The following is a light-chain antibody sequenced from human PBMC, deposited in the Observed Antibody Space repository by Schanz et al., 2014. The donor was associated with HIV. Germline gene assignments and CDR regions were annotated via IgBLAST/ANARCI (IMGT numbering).Light chain of an antibody. CDR3: SSYAGSNTVV. J-gene: IGLJ2*01. V-gene: IGLV2-14*03. Sequence: QSVLTQPASVSGSLGQSITISCTGTNRDIGTYDFVSWYQQHPGTAPKLLIYDVTYRPSGVSNAFSGSKSGNTASLTVSGLQAEDEADYYCSSYAGSNTVVFGGGTKLTVL. CDR1: NRDIGTYDF. CDR2: DVT.